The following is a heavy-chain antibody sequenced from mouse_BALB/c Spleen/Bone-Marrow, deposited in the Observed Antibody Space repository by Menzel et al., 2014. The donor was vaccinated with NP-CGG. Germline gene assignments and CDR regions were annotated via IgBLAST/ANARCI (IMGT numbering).Heavy chain of an antibody. CDR3: KSNNYGSSRGFVY. J-gene: IGHJ3*01. V-gene: IGHV1S53*01. CDR1: GYTFTDHA. CDR2: IPPGNGDI. D-gene: IGHD1-1*01. Sequence: VQLQQSDAELVKPGASVKISCKASGYTFTDHAIHWVKQKPEQGLEWIGYIPPGNGDIKYNEKFKGKATLTADKSSSTAYMQLNSLTSEDAAVYFCKSNNYGSSRGFVYWGQGTLVTVSA.